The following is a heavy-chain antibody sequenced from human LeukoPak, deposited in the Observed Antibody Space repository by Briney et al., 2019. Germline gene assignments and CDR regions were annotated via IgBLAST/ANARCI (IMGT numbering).Heavy chain of an antibody. V-gene: IGHV3-48*03. D-gene: IGHD3-22*01. Sequence: GGSLRLSCAASGFTFSSYEMNWVRQAPGKGLEWVSYISSSGSTIYYADPLKGRFTISRDNAKNSLYLQMNSLRAEDTAVYYCARAHYYDSSGLDFWGQGTLVTVSS. CDR3: ARAHYYDSSGLDF. CDR1: GFTFSSYE. CDR2: ISSSGSTI. J-gene: IGHJ4*02.